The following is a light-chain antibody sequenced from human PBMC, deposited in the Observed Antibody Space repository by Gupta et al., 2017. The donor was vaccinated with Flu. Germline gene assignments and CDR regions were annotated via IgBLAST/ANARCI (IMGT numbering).Light chain of an antibody. V-gene: IGKV4-1*01. Sequence: NRKASHSLLYSGENKNYLTWFQQRPGQPPQLLIYEASSRKSGVPGRFTGSGSGTDFTLTISSLHAEDVAGYYCQQDFSVPLTFGPGTKVDVK. CDR2: EAS. J-gene: IGKJ3*01. CDR3: QQDFSVPLT. CDR1: HSLLYSGENKNY.